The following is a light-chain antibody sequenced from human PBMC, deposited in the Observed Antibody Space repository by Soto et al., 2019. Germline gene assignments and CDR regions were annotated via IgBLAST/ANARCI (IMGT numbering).Light chain of an antibody. V-gene: IGKV1-5*01. Sequence: DIPMTQSPSTLSASVGDRVTITCRASQSISTWLAWYQQKPGKAPKLLIYDASSLESGVPSRFSGSGSGTEFTLTISSLQPEDFASYYCQHYNSYSTFGQGTKVEIK. CDR2: DAS. CDR3: QHYNSYST. J-gene: IGKJ1*01. CDR1: QSISTW.